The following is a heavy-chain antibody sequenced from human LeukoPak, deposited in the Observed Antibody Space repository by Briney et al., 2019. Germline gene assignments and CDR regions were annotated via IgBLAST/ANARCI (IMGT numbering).Heavy chain of an antibody. D-gene: IGHD4-23*01. Sequence: PSETLSLTCTVSGGSISTYYWSWIRQPPGKGLEWIGYIYYIGSTNYNYNPSLKSRVTISVDTSKNQFSLTLSYLTAADTAMYYCARDVAYGGNSGVWGQGTMVTVSS. CDR1: GGSISTYY. V-gene: IGHV4-59*01. CDR2: IYYIGSTNY. J-gene: IGHJ3*01. CDR3: ARDVAYGGNSGV.